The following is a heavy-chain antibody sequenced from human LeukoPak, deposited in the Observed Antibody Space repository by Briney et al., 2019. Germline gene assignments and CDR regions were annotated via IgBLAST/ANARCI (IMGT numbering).Heavy chain of an antibody. CDR1: GFTFDDYG. D-gene: IGHD5-18*01. CDR3: ARLPYRGYSYGLLDY. Sequence: GGSLRLSCAASGFTFDDYGMSWVRQAPGKGLEWVSGINWNGGSTGYADSVKGRFTISRDNAKNSLYLQINSLRAEDTALYYCARLPYRGYSYGLLDYWGQGTLVTVSS. J-gene: IGHJ4*02. V-gene: IGHV3-20*04. CDR2: INWNGGST.